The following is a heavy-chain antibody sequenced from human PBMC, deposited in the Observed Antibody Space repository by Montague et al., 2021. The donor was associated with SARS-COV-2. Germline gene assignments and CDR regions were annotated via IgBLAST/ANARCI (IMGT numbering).Heavy chain of an antibody. V-gene: IGHV4/OR15-8*02. Sequence: SETLSLTCVVSGDSINTNNWWTWVRQSPVKGLEWIGERYHTGNSNFNPSLESRLSISIDESKNQFSLTLHSVTAADTAIYYCATRRRMVGGRGDWFDSWGQGILVTVSS. J-gene: IGHJ5*01. CDR2: RYHTGNS. CDR3: ATRRRMVGGRGDWFDS. CDR1: GDSINTNNW. D-gene: IGHD1-26*01.